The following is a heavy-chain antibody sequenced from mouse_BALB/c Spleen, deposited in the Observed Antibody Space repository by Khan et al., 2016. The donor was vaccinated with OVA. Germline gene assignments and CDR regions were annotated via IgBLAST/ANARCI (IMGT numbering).Heavy chain of an antibody. CDR2: INYSGNT. V-gene: IGHV3-2*02. J-gene: IGHJ3*01. D-gene: IGHD2-4*01. CDR1: GYSITSEYA. Sequence: EVQLVESGPGLVKPSQSLSLTCTVTGYSITSEYAWNWIRQFPGNKLEWMGYINYSGNTRFNPSLKSRTSITRDTSKNQFFLHLNSVTTEDTATYFCARNDYYDYDPFPYWGQGTLVTVSA. CDR3: ARNDYYDYDPFPY.